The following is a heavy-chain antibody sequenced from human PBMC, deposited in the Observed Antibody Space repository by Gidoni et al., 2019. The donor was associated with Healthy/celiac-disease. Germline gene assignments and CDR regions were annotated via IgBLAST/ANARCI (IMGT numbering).Heavy chain of an antibody. CDR1: GGTFSSYA. V-gene: IGHV1-69*01. CDR3: AREYYYGSGSYYGSYFDY. Sequence: QVQLVQSGAEVKKPGSSVKFSCKASGGTFSSYAISWVRQAPGQGLEWMGGIIPIFGTANYAQKFQGRVTITADESTSTAYMELSSLRSEDTAVYYCAREYYYGSGSYYGSYFDYWGQGTLVTVSS. CDR2: IIPIFGTA. D-gene: IGHD3-10*01. J-gene: IGHJ4*02.